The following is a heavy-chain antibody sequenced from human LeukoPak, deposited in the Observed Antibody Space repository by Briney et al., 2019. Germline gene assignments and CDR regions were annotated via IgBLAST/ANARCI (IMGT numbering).Heavy chain of an antibody. V-gene: IGHV4-39*01. Sequence: SETLSLTCTVSGGSISSISCYWRWTRQPPGKGLEWIGSNYYSGSTYYNPSLRSRVTISVDTSKNQFSLKLSSVTAADTAVYYCVRPGYCSSTSCYADFDYWGQGTLVTVSS. CDR2: NYYSGST. CDR1: GGSISSISCY. CDR3: VRPGYCSSTSCYADFDY. J-gene: IGHJ4*02. D-gene: IGHD2-2*01.